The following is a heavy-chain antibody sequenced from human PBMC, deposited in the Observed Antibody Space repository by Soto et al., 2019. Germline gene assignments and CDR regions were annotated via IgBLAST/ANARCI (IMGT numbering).Heavy chain of an antibody. D-gene: IGHD3-22*01. V-gene: IGHV4-30-4*01. CDR1: GASISSGDYY. CDR2: IYYTGNT. J-gene: IGHJ4*02. Sequence: QVQLQESGPGLVKPSQTLSLTCTVSGASISSGDYYWTWIRQPPGKGLEWIGSIYYTGNTYYNPSLKSRVTISVDTSNNQFSLKLSSVTAADTAVYYCARASYESSTYYLDYWGQGTLATVSS. CDR3: ARASYESSTYYLDY.